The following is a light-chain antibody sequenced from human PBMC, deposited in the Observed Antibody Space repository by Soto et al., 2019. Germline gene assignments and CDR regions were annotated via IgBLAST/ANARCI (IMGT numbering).Light chain of an antibody. V-gene: IGKV3-15*01. CDR2: GAS. CDR1: QSVSSN. Sequence: EIVMTRSPATLSVSPGERATLSCRASQSVSSNLAWYQQKPGQAPRLLIYGASTRATGIPARFSGSGSGTEFTLTISSLQSEDFAVYYCKQYNNWPPWTFGQGTKVEIK. CDR3: KQYNNWPPWT. J-gene: IGKJ1*01.